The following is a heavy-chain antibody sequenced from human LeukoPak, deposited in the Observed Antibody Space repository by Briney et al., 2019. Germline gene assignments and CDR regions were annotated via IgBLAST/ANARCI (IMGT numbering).Heavy chain of an antibody. V-gene: IGHV3-30*14. D-gene: IGHD3-10*01. CDR2: ISYDGATT. CDR3: ARSGGSGSYSYL. CDR1: GFSFNRFA. J-gene: IGHJ5*02. Sequence: GGSLRLSCLASGFSFNRFAMHWVRQAPGKGLEWLAVISYDGATTYYANSVKGRFIISRDNSKNTLYLQMNSLRAEDTAVYYCARSGGSGSYSYLWGQGTLVTVSS.